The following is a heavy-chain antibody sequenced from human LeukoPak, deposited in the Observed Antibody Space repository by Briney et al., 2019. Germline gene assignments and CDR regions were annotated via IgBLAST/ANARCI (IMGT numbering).Heavy chain of an antibody. Sequence: GGSLRLSCVASGFAFSSYWMSWFRQAPGKGLELVANISPDGSAEDYVDSVRGRFAISRDNAKRSLYLQMNSLSPEDTAVYYCANQAYSQFDYWGQGTLVSVSS. V-gene: IGHV3-7*01. CDR3: ANQAYSQFDY. J-gene: IGHJ4*02. CDR1: GFAFSSYW. D-gene: IGHD4-11*01. CDR2: ISPDGSAE.